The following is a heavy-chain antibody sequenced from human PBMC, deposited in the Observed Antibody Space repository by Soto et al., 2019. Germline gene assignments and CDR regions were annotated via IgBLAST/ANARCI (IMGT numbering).Heavy chain of an antibody. D-gene: IGHD5-18*01. CDR2: IRIGPGIT. V-gene: IGHV3-23*01. J-gene: IGHJ6*02. CDR1: GVTFRGYA. CDR3: ARSRSAMADGMNV. Sequence: RLSCEVSGVTFRGYAMSWVRQAPGKGLEWVSGIRIGPGITYYADSVKGRFTISSDSSRKTVYLQMNNLKAEDTALYFCARSRSAMADGMNVWGQGTTVTVSS.